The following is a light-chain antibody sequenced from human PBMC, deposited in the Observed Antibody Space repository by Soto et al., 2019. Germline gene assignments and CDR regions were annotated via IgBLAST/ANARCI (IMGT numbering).Light chain of an antibody. CDR3: QQCDDFIT. CDR2: EAS. J-gene: IGKJ4*01. Sequence: DLQMTQSPSSLSASVGDRVTIICQASQDIKNYLNWYQQKPGKAPKLLIYEASNLETGVPSRFSGSGSGRSFTFTISSLQPEDIATYYCQQCDDFITFGGGTRIEIK. CDR1: QDIKNY. V-gene: IGKV1-33*01.